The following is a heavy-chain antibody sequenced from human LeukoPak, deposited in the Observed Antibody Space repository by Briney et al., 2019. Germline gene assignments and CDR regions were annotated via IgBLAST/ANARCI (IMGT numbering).Heavy chain of an antibody. Sequence: ASVTVSCKASGYTFTSYGISWVRQAPGQGLEWMGWISAYNGNTNYAQKLQGRVTMTTDTSTSTAYMELRSLRSDDTAVYYCAREGDMVRGVSYVDYWGQGTLVTVSS. V-gene: IGHV1-18*01. CDR1: GYTFTSYG. J-gene: IGHJ4*02. CDR3: AREGDMVRGVSYVDY. D-gene: IGHD3-10*01. CDR2: ISAYNGNT.